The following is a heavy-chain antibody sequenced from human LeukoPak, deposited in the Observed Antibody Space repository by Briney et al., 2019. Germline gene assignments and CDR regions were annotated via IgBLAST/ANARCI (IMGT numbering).Heavy chain of an antibody. J-gene: IGHJ4*02. Sequence: SETLSLTCTDSGGSISGFFWSWIRQPPGKGLEWLGCIDYSGITQYNPSLKSRVTISVDTSKQQFSLKLSSVTAADTAVYYCARDLELERNRWNYFESWGQGTLVTVCS. D-gene: IGHD1-1*01. CDR2: IDYSGIT. V-gene: IGHV4-59*01. CDR3: ARDLELERNRWNYFES. CDR1: GGSISGFF.